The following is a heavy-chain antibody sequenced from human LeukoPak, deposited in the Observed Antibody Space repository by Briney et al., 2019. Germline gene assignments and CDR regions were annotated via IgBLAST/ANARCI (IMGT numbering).Heavy chain of an antibody. D-gene: IGHD2-15*01. CDR2: IKSKIDGGTI. J-gene: IGHJ4*02. V-gene: IGHV3-15*01. Sequence: GGSLRLSCVASGFTFSDTWMSWVRQAPGKGLEWVGRIKSKIDGGTIDYAAPVKGRFTISRDDSMNSLKTEDTAVYYCTTRRQDGWWGQGTLVTVSS. CDR3: TTRRQDGW. CDR1: GFTFSDTW.